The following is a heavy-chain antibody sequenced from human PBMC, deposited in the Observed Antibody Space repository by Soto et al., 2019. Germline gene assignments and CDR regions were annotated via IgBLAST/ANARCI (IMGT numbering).Heavy chain of an antibody. CDR1: GGSVSSGSYY. CDR3: ARGDLGEGYYDSSGYYSN. Sequence: SETLSLTCTVSGGSVSSGSYYWSWIRQPPGKGLEWIGYIYYSGSTNYNPSLKSRVTISVDTSKNQFSLKLGSVTAADTAVYYCARGDLGEGYYDSSGYYSNWGQGTLVTVSS. J-gene: IGHJ4*02. CDR2: IYYSGST. D-gene: IGHD3-22*01. V-gene: IGHV4-61*01.